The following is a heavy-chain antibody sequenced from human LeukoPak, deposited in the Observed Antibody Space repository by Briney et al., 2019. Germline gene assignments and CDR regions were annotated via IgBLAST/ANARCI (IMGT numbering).Heavy chain of an antibody. CDR2: LHYSGNT. J-gene: IGHJ4*02. Sequence: PSEPLTLPCALSGDLYLLGHYLSRWIRQPPGKGLEWIGHLHYSGNTYYNPSLKSRVSTSVHTSKNKCSLKLRAVSDANTVVYYCARENIAGGGKKAFTSGGQGPLVTVSS. D-gene: IGHD4-23*01. CDR3: ARENIAGGGKKAFTS. V-gene: IGHV4-30-4*01. CDR1: GDLYLLGHYL.